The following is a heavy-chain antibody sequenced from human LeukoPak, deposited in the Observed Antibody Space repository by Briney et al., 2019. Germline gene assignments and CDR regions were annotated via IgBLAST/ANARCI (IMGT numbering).Heavy chain of an antibody. CDR1: GFTISSFW. CDR2: INSDGSLT. J-gene: IGHJ4*02. CDR3: ARDFDWGSGH. D-gene: IGHD7-27*01. V-gene: IGHV3-74*03. Sequence: PGRSLRLSCGAPGFTISSFWMHWVRQAPGKGLVWVSRINSDGSLTMYADSVKGRFTISRDNAKNTLYLRMNSLRAEDTAVYYCARDFDWGSGHWGQGTLVTVSS.